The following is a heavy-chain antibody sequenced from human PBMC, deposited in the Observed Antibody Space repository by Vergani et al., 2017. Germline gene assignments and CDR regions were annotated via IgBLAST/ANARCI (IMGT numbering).Heavy chain of an antibody. V-gene: IGHV3-30-3*01. CDR1: GFTFSSYA. CDR3: ARDPRYYYGSGSPSFDY. CDR2: ISYDGSNK. J-gene: IGHJ4*02. D-gene: IGHD3-10*01. Sequence: QVQLVESGGGVVQPGRSLRLSCAASGFTFSSYAMHWVRQAPGKGLEWVAVISYDGSNKYYADSVKGRFTISRDNSKNTLYLQMNSLRAEDTAVYYCARDPRYYYGSGSPSFDYWGQGTLVTVSS.